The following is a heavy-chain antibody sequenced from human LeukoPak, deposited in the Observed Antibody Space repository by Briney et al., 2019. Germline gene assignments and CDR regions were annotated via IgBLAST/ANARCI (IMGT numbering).Heavy chain of an antibody. D-gene: IGHD2-2*01. V-gene: IGHV1-8*01. J-gene: IGHJ6*02. CDR3: ARGGEDCSSTSCHYYYYGKDV. CDR2: MNPNSGNT. Sequence: ASVKVSCKASGYTFTSYDINWVRQATGQGLEWMGWMNPNSGNTGYAQKFQGRVTMTRNTSISTAYMELSSLRSEDTAVYYCARGGEDCSSTSCHYYYYGKDVWGQGTTVTVSS. CDR1: GYTFTSYD.